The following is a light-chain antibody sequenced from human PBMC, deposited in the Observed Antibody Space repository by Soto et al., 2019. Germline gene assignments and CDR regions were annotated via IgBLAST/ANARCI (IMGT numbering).Light chain of an antibody. CDR1: RPNIGTNT. CDR2: NND. J-gene: IGLJ2*01. CDR3: AAWDDSLKVVV. V-gene: IGLV1-44*01. Sequence: QSVLTQPPSASGTPGQRVTMSCSGSRPNIGTNTVNWYQQFPGTAPKVLIYNNDQRPSGVPDRFSGSKSGTSASLAISGLQSEDEADYYCAAWDDSLKVVVFGGGTQLTVL.